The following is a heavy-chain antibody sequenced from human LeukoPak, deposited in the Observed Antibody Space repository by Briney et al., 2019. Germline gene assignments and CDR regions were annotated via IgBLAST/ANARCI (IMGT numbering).Heavy chain of an antibody. V-gene: IGHV1-8*03. J-gene: IGHJ5*02. CDR2: MDPNSGNT. Sequence: ASVKVSCKASGYTFTSYDINWVRQATGQGLEWMGWMDPNSGNTGYAQKFQGRATITRNTSISTAYMELSSLRSEDTAVYYCAREFQGYDFWSGYPLSINWFDPWGQGTLVTVSS. CDR3: AREFQGYDFWSGYPLSINWFDP. D-gene: IGHD3-3*01. CDR1: GYTFTSYD.